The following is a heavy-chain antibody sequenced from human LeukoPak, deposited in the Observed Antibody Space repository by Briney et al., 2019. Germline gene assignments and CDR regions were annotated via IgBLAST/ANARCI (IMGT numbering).Heavy chain of an antibody. D-gene: IGHD2-15*01. J-gene: IGHJ4*02. V-gene: IGHV3-74*01. CDR1: GFTFSSYW. Sequence: GGSLRLSCAASGFTFSSYWMYWVRQAPGKGLVWVSCINSDGSSTNYADSVQGRFTISRDNAKNTLYLQMNSLRAEDTAVYYCARGCSGNSCYRSDYWGQGTLVTVSS. CDR3: ARGCSGNSCYRSDY. CDR2: INSDGSST.